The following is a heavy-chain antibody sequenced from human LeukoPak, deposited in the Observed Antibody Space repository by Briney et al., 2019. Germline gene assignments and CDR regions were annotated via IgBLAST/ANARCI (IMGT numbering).Heavy chain of an antibody. CDR1: GFTFGTYW. CDR3: AKGAPRQLVGPFDY. Sequence: GGSLRLSCAASGFTFGTYWMHWVRQAPGKGLVWVAVISNDGTTTAYADSVKGRFTISRDNAKNTLYLQMNSLRAEDTAVYYCAKGAPRQLVGPFDYWGQGTLVTVSS. J-gene: IGHJ4*02. V-gene: IGHV3-74*01. CDR2: ISNDGTTT. D-gene: IGHD6-6*01.